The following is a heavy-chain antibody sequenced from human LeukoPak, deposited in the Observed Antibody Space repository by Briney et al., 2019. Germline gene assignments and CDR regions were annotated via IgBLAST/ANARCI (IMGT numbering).Heavy chain of an antibody. CDR3: ARQIASAGTAGFDF. V-gene: IGHV4-4*07. CDR2: IYSTGST. Sequence: SETLSLTCTVSGGFISSYYWSWIRQPAGKGLEWIGRIYSTGSTNYNPSLKSRVTMSVDTSKNQFSLRLRLVTAADTAVYYCARQIASAGTAGFDFWGQGALVTVSS. CDR1: GGFISSYY. J-gene: IGHJ4*02. D-gene: IGHD6-13*01.